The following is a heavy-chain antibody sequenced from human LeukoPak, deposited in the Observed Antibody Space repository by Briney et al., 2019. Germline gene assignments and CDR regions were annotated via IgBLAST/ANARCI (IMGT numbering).Heavy chain of an antibody. J-gene: IGHJ4*02. CDR3: ARLYLRKNYFDY. CDR1: GGSFSGYY. Sequence: PSETLSLTCAVYGGSFSGYYWSWIRQPPGKGLEWIGEINHSGSTNYNPSLKSRVTISVDTSKNQFSLKLSSVTAADTAVYYCARLYLRKNYFDYWGQGTLVTVSS. CDR2: INHSGST. V-gene: IGHV4-34*01. D-gene: IGHD4-17*01.